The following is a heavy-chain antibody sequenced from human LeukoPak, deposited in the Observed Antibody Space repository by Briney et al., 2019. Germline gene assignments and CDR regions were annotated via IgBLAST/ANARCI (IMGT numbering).Heavy chain of an antibody. D-gene: IGHD6-13*01. J-gene: IGHJ4*02. CDR1: GGSISGYY. CDR3: ARGKYSSSWYFDY. V-gene: IGHV4-34*01. CDR2: INHSGST. Sequence: SETLSLTCTVSGGSISGYYWSWIRQPPGKGLEWIGEINHSGSTNYNPSLKSRVTISVDTSKNQFSLKLSSVTAADTAVYYCARGKYSSSWYFDYWGQGTLVTVSS.